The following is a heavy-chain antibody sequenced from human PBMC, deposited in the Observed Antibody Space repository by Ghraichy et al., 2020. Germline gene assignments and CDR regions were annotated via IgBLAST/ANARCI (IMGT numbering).Heavy chain of an antibody. CDR2: IHSSGST. D-gene: IGHD4-11*01. CDR1: GGSIRSYC. Sequence: SETLSLTCSVSGGSIRSYCWSWIRQSAGKGLEWIGRIHSSGSTKYNPSLKSRVTMSVDTSKNQFSLNLNSVTAADTAVYYCVRDRYDYSTYIFFNPWGQGALVTVSS. CDR3: VRDRYDYSTYIFFNP. V-gene: IGHV4-4*07. J-gene: IGHJ5*02.